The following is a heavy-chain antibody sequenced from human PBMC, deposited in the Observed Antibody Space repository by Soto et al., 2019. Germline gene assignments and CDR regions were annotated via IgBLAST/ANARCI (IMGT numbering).Heavy chain of an antibody. V-gene: IGHV4-59*12. Sequence: SETLSLTCTVSGGSISSYYWSWIRQPPGKGLEWIGNIYYSGSTNYNPSLKSRVTISVDTSKNQFSLKLSSVTAADTAVYYCATDIVVVPAANPDYYYYYGMDVWGQGTTVTVSS. CDR2: IYYSGST. D-gene: IGHD2-2*01. CDR3: ATDIVVVPAANPDYYYYYGMDV. J-gene: IGHJ6*02. CDR1: GGSISSYY.